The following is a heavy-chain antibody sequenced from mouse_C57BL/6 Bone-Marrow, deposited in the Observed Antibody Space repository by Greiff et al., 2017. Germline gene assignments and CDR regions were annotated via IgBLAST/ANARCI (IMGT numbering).Heavy chain of an antibody. CDR2: IYPGNSDT. Sequence: VQLQQSGTVLARPGASVKMSCKTSGYTFTSYWMHWVKQRPGQGLEWIGAIYPGNSDTSYNQKFKGKDKLTAVTSASTAYMELSSLTNEDSAVYDCTRGGLRRRAWFAYWGQGTLVTVAA. CDR1: GYTFTSYW. CDR3: TRGGLRRRAWFAY. J-gene: IGHJ3*01. V-gene: IGHV1-5*01. D-gene: IGHD2-4*01.